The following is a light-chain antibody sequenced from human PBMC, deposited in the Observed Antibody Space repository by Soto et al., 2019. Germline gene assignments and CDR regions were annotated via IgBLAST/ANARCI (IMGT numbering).Light chain of an antibody. Sequence: EIVLTQSPGTLSVSPGERATLSCRASQSVSSSYLAWYQQKPGQAPRLLIYGASSRATGIPDRFSGSGSGTGFTLTISRLEPEDFAVYYCQQYGSSPGTFGQGTKVDIK. J-gene: IGKJ1*01. CDR2: GAS. V-gene: IGKV3-20*01. CDR1: QSVSSSY. CDR3: QQYGSSPGT.